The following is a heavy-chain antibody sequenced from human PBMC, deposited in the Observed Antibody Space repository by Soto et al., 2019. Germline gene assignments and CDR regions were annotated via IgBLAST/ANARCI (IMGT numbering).Heavy chain of an antibody. V-gene: IGHV1-3*01. CDR2: INAGNGNT. CDR3: AKTPQYYYDSSGYYYGPTWFDP. CDR1: GYTFTSYA. J-gene: IGHJ5*02. D-gene: IGHD3-22*01. Sequence: ASVKVSCKASGYTFTSYAMHWVRQAPGQRLEWMGWINAGNGNTKYSQKFQGRVTITRDTSASTAYMELSSLRSEDTAVYYCAKTPQYYYDSSGYYYGPTWFDPWGQGTLVTVSS.